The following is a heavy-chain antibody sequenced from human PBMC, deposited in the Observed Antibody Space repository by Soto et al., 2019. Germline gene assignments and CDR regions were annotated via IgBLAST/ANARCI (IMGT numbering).Heavy chain of an antibody. CDR3: ARGTYMYYYDSSGYYFFDY. Sequence: PSETLSLACTVSGGSISSYYWSWIRQPPGKGLEWIGYIFYSGSTNYNPSLKSRVTISVDTSKNQFSLKLSSVTAADTAVYYCARGTYMYYYDSSGYYFFDYWGQGTLVTGSS. CDR1: GGSISSYY. CDR2: IFYSGST. V-gene: IGHV4-59*08. D-gene: IGHD3-22*01. J-gene: IGHJ4*02.